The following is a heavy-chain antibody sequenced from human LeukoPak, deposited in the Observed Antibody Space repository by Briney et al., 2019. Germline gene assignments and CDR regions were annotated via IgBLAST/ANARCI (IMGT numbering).Heavy chain of an antibody. CDR3: ARDLGGVDY. D-gene: IGHD3-16*01. CDR2: IKQDGSEK. Sequence: GGSLRLSCAASGFTSSSYWMSWVRQAPGKGLEWVANIKQDGSEKYYVDSVKGRFTISRDNAKNSLYLQMNSLRAEDTAVYYCARDLGGVDYWGQGTLVTVSS. V-gene: IGHV3-7*01. CDR1: GFTSSSYW. J-gene: IGHJ4*02.